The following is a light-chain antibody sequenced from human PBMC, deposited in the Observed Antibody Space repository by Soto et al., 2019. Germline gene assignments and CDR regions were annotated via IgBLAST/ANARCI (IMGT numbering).Light chain of an antibody. CDR2: GAT. CDR1: QGISNY. Sequence: ATQMTQSPSSLSASVGDRVTISCRASQGISNYLAWYQQRPGKAPKLLIFGATTLQSGVPSRFSASGSGPDFTLTISSLQPEDVATYYCLQDYNYPWTFGQGTKVDIK. V-gene: IGKV1-6*01. J-gene: IGKJ1*01. CDR3: LQDYNYPWT.